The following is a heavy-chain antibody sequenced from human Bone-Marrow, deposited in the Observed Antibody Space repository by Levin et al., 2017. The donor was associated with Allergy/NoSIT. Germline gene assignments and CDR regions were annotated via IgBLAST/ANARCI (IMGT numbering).Heavy chain of an antibody. J-gene: IGHJ3*02. CDR2: ISGSDGST. D-gene: IGHD6-13*01. V-gene: IGHV3-23*01. CDR1: GFTLSTYA. Sequence: SCAASGFTLSTYAMSWVRQAPGKGLEWVSGISGSDGSTYYADSVKGRFTISRDNSKNTLYLQMNSLRAEDTAVYYCANAWAARIWGQGTMVTVSS. CDR3: ANAWAARI.